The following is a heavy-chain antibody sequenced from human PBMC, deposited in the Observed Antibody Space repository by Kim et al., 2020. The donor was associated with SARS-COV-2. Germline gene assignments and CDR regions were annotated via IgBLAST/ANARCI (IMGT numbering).Heavy chain of an antibody. Sequence: GGSLRLSCSASGFTFTTYAMHWVRQAPGKGLQYVSGISSNGGNTYYADSVKGRFTISRDNSKNMQYLQMSSLGLEDTAMYYCAKEMRTGWYNFDYWGQGTLVSVSS. V-gene: IGHV3-64D*06. CDR1: GFTFTTYA. D-gene: IGHD6-19*01. CDR2: ISSNGGNT. CDR3: AKEMRTGWYNFDY. J-gene: IGHJ4*02.